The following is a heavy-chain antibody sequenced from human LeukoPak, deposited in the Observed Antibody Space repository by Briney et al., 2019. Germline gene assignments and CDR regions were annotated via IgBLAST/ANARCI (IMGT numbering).Heavy chain of an antibody. CDR3: ARDHPVADWAADI. CDR2: IDYSGGR. J-gene: IGHJ3*02. Sequence: SETLSLTCSVSGGSISSYSWTWIRQPPGKGLEWIGFIDYSGGRNYNPSLKSRVTISADPSKNQFSLNLTSVTTADAAVYFCARDHPVADWAADIWGRGTMVTVSS. V-gene: IGHV4-59*01. CDR1: GGSISSYS. D-gene: IGHD3-9*01.